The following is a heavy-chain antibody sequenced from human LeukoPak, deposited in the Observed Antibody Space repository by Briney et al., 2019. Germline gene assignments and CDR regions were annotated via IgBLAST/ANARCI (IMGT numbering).Heavy chain of an antibody. V-gene: IGHV6-1*01. CDR3: ASQGDGWFFDY. D-gene: IGHD6-19*01. J-gene: IGHJ4*02. CDR2: TYYRSKWVN. Sequence: SQTLSLTCAISGDSVSSNIGAWNWIRDSPSRGLEWLGKTYYRSKWVNDYEVSVKSRITINSDTSRNQFSLRLNSVTPEDTAVYYCASQGDGWFFDYWGQGILVTVSS. CDR1: GDSVSSNIGA.